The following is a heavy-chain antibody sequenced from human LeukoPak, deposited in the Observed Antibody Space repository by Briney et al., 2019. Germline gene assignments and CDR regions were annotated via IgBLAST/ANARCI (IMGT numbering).Heavy chain of an antibody. CDR3: AGDTPPGGDYYFDY. CDR2: IWNAGTNT. CDR1: GFTFSSYW. D-gene: IGHD3-16*01. J-gene: IGHJ4*02. V-gene: IGHV3-33*08. Sequence: GGSLRLSCAASGFTFSSYWMSWVRQAPGKGLEWVALIWNAGTNTYYADSVKGRFTISRDNSKNTLYLQMNSLRAEDTAVYYCAGDTPPGGDYYFDYWGQGTLVIVSS.